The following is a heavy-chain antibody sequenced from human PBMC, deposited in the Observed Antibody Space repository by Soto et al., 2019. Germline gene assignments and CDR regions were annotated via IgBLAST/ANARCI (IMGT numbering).Heavy chain of an antibody. Sequence: LRLSCAASGFTVSSNYMSWVRQAPGKGLEWVSVIYSGGSTYYADSVKGRFTISRDNSKNTLYLQMNSLRAEDTAVYYCAREFQYYDFWSGYLVWGQGTLVTVSS. CDR2: IYSGGST. D-gene: IGHD3-3*01. J-gene: IGHJ4*02. V-gene: IGHV3-66*01. CDR1: GFTVSSNY. CDR3: AREFQYYDFWSGYLV.